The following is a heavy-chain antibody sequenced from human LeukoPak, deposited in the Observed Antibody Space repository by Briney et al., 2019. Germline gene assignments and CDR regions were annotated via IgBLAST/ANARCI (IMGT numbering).Heavy chain of an antibody. CDR3: ARSEEWELLPPGAFDI. CDR2: IYHSGST. Sequence: SETLSLTCAVSGGSISSGGYSWSWIRQPPGKGLEWIGYIYHSGSTYYNPSLKSRVTISVDRSKNQFSLKLSSVTAADTAVYYCARSEEWELLPPGAFDIWGQGTMVTVSS. J-gene: IGHJ3*02. CDR1: GGSISSGGYS. D-gene: IGHD1-26*01. V-gene: IGHV4-30-2*01.